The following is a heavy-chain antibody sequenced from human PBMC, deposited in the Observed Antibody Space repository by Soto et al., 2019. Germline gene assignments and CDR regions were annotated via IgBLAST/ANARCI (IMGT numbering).Heavy chain of an antibody. Sequence: AGGSLRLSCTASGFTFGDYAMSWFRQAPGKGLEWVGFIRSKAYGGTTEYAASVKGRFTISRDDSKSIAYLQMNSLKTEDTAVYYCTRDPLYGSGSYSGFDPWGQGTLVTVSS. CDR1: GFTFGDYA. J-gene: IGHJ5*02. D-gene: IGHD3-10*01. CDR2: IRSKAYGGTT. CDR3: TRDPLYGSGSYSGFDP. V-gene: IGHV3-49*03.